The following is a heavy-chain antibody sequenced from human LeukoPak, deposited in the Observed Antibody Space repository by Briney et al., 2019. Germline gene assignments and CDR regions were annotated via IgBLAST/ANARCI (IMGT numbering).Heavy chain of an antibody. CDR1: GYTFTSYG. CDR2: ISAYNGNT. V-gene: IGHV1-18*01. Sequence: ASVKVSCKASGYTFTSYGISWVRQAPGQGLEWMGWISAYNGNTNYAQKFQGRVTMTRNTSISTAYMELSSLRSEDTAVYYCARGRTPTYYYDSSGYYYPDWGQGTLVTDSS. CDR3: ARGRTPTYYYDSSGYYYPD. J-gene: IGHJ4*02. D-gene: IGHD3-22*01.